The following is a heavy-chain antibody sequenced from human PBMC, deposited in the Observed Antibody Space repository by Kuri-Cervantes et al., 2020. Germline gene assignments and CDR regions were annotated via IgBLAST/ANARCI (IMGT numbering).Heavy chain of an antibody. J-gene: IGHJ4*01. CDR2: IYYDGSNK. V-gene: IGHV3-30*01. D-gene: IGHD1-26*01. CDR3: AREMEEPPKYYFDY. CDR1: GFTFSSYA. Sequence: GGSLRLSCAASGFTFSSYAMHWVRQAPGKGLEWVAVIYYDGSNKYYADSVTVRFTISRDNSKNTLYLQMNTLRPEDTAVYYCAREMEEPPKYYFDYWGQGTLVTVSS.